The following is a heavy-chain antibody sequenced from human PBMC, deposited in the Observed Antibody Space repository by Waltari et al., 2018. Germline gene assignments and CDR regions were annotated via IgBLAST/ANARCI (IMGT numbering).Heavy chain of an antibody. Sequence: QVQLQESGPGLVKPSETLSLTCVVSGYSISNGYYWGWIRQPPGKGLEWVSIINPTGDETYYGEPGKGRFAISRDNSKNTLYLQMTSLRAEDTAVYFCATLHQFDVNDDTLARFDHWGQGTLVTVSS. CDR3: ATLHQFDVNDDTLARFDH. CDR2: INPTGDET. J-gene: IGHJ1*01. D-gene: IGHD3-16*01. V-gene: IGHV4-38-2*01. CDR1: GYSISNGYY.